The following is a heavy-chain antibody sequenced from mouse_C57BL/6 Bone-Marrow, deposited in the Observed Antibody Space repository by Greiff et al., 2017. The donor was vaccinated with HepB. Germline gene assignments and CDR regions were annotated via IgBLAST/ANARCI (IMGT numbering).Heavy chain of an antibody. J-gene: IGHJ3*01. V-gene: IGHV1-15*01. Sequence: VQLQQSGAELVRPGASVTLSCKASGYTFTDYEMHWVKQTPVHGLEWIGAIDPETGGTAYNQKFKGKAILTADKSSSTAYMELRSLTSEDSAVYYCTRWHYYGFAYWGQGTLVTVSA. D-gene: IGHD2-1*01. CDR2: IDPETGGT. CDR3: TRWHYYGFAY. CDR1: GYTFTDYE.